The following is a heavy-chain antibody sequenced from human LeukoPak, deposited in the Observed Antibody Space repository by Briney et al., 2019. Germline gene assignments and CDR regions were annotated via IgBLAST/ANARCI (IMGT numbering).Heavy chain of an antibody. CDR2: ISNSGGST. D-gene: IGHD3-3*01. V-gene: IGHV3-23*01. CDR1: GFTFSSYA. Sequence: PGGSLRPSCVASGFTFSSYAMGWVRQAPGKGLEWVSTISNSGGSTYYADSVKGRFTVSRDSSKNTLFLQMNSLRAEDTAVYYCAKGLSYYDFYALDVWGQGTTVTVSS. J-gene: IGHJ6*02. CDR3: AKGLSYYDFYALDV.